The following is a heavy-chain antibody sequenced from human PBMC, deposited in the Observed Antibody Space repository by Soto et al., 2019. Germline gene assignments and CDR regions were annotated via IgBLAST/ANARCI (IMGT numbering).Heavy chain of an antibody. V-gene: IGHV3-48*01. CDR2: ISSSSSTI. J-gene: IGHJ5*02. CDR1: GFTFSSYS. CDR3: ARAYYYDRSGYLNWFDP. Sequence: EVQLVESGGGLVQPGGSLRLSCAASGFTFSSYSMNWVRQAPGKGLEWVSYISSSSSTIYYADSVKGRFTISRDNAKNSLYLQMNSLRAEDTAVYYCARAYYYDRSGYLNWFDPWGQGTLVTVSS. D-gene: IGHD3-22*01.